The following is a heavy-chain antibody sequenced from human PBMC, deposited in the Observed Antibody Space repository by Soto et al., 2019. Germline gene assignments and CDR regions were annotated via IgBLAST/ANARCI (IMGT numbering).Heavy chain of an antibody. CDR1: GFTFSSYA. CDR2: ISGSGGST. Sequence: GGSLRLSCAASGFTFSSYAMSWVRHAPGKGLEWVSAISGSGGSTYYADSVKGRFTISRDNSKNTLYLQMNSLRAEDTAVYYCAKVDTMVRGVIIGYFDYWGQGTLVTVSS. D-gene: IGHD3-10*01. J-gene: IGHJ4*02. CDR3: AKVDTMVRGVIIGYFDY. V-gene: IGHV3-23*01.